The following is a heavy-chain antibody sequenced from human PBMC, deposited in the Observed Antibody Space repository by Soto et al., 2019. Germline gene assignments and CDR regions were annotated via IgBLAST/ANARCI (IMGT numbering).Heavy chain of an antibody. CDR3: ARQSIGQQLAPGRDWDYYYYYGMDV. CDR2: IYPGDSDT. V-gene: IGHV5-51*01. D-gene: IGHD6-13*01. Sequence: GESLKISCKGSGYSFTSYWIGWVRQMPGKGLEWMGIIYPGDSDTRYSPSFQGQVTISADKSISTAYLQWSSLKASDTAMYYCARQSIGQQLAPGRDWDYYYYYGMDVWGQGTTVTVSS. CDR1: GYSFTSYW. J-gene: IGHJ6*02.